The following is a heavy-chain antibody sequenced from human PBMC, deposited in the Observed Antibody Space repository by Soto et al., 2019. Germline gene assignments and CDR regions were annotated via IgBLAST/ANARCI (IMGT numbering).Heavy chain of an antibody. CDR1: GYTFTGYY. V-gene: IGHV1-2*02. Sequence: GASVKVSCKASGYTFTGYYMHWVRQAPGQGPEWMGWINPNSGDTKYAQKFQGRVTMTRDTSISTAYMELSRLRSDDTAVYYCARRPSVTTALFDYWSQGSPVTVSS. CDR2: INPNSGDT. D-gene: IGHD4-4*01. J-gene: IGHJ4*02. CDR3: ARRPSVTTALFDY.